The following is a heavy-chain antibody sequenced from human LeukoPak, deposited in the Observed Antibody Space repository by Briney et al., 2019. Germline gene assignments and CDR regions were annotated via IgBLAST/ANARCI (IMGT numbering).Heavy chain of an antibody. Sequence: GGSLRLSCAASGFTFSSYAMHWVRQAPGKGLEWVAVISYDGSNKYYADSVKGRFTISRDNSKNTPYLQMNSLRAEDTAVYYCAKRSAPRSGGGDYWGQGTLVTVSS. J-gene: IGHJ4*02. CDR3: AKRSAPRSGGGDY. D-gene: IGHD3-10*01. V-gene: IGHV3-30*04. CDR2: ISYDGSNK. CDR1: GFTFSSYA.